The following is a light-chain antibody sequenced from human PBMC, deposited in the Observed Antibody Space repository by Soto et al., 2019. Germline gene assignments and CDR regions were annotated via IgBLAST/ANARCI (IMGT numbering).Light chain of an antibody. CDR3: QSYDSTKLVV. V-gene: IGLV6-57*04. Sequence: NFMLTQPNSVSESPGKTVTISCTRSSGSIANNYVQWYQQRPGSAPTTVIFEFNRRPSGVPDRFSGSIDSSSNSASLTISGLKTEDESDYYCQSYDSTKLVVFGGGTKLTVL. J-gene: IGLJ2*01. CDR2: EFN. CDR1: SGSIANNY.